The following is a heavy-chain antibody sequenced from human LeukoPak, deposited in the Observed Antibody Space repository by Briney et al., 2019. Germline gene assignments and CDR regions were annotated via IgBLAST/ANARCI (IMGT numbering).Heavy chain of an antibody. CDR3: ARHGREMGKYSWFDP. CDR2: IYTSGST. V-gene: IGHV4-4*09. D-gene: IGHD5-24*01. J-gene: IGHJ5*02. Sequence: SETLSLTCTVSGGSISSYYWSWIRQPPGKGLEWIGYIYTSGSTNYNPSLKSRVTISVDTSKNQFSLKLSSVTAADTAVYYCARHGREMGKYSWFDPWGQGTLVTVSS. CDR1: GGSISSYY.